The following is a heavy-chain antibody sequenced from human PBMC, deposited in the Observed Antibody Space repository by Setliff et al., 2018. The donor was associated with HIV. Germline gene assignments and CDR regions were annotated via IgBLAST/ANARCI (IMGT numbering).Heavy chain of an antibody. J-gene: IGHJ4*02. D-gene: IGHD3-22*01. CDR1: GGSISKSNYY. Sequence: PSETLSLTCTVSGGSISKSNYYWGWIRQPPGKGLEWIGSSFHSGSANYNPSLKSRVTISVDTSQNRFSMQLASVTAADTAVYYCARDPGDYDTKFDHWGQGALVTVS. CDR2: SFHSGSA. V-gene: IGHV4-39*07. CDR3: ARDPGDYDTKFDH.